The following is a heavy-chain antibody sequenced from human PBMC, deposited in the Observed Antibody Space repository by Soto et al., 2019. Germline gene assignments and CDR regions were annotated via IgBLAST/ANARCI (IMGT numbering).Heavy chain of an antibody. V-gene: IGHV3-23*01. CDR1: GFTFSSYA. Sequence: HPGGSLRLSCAASGFTFSSYAMSWVRQAPGKGLEWVSAISGSGGSTYYADSVKGRFTISRDNSKNTLYLQMNSLRAEDTAVYYCAKDIHDILTGPNYFDYWGQGTLVTVSS. D-gene: IGHD3-9*01. CDR2: ISGSGGST. CDR3: AKDIHDILTGPNYFDY. J-gene: IGHJ4*02.